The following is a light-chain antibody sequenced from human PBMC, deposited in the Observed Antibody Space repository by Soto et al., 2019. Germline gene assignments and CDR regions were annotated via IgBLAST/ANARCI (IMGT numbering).Light chain of an antibody. J-gene: IGKJ5*01. CDR1: QSVSSY. V-gene: IGKV3-11*01. CDR2: DAS. Sequence: EIVLTQSPATLSLSPGERATLSCRASQSVSSYLAWYQQKPGQAPRLLIYDASHRATGIPTRFSGSGSGTDFALTISSLEPYDFAVYYCQQRSHWPTFGQGTRLEIK. CDR3: QQRSHWPT.